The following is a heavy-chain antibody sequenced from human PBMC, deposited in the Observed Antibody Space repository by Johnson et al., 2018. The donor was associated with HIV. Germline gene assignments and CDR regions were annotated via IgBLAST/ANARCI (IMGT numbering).Heavy chain of an antibody. CDR1: GFTFSSYG. CDR3: ARDRGAGHAFDI. J-gene: IGHJ3*02. Sequence: QVQLVESGGGVVRPGGSLRLPCAASGFTFSSYGMNWVRQAPGKGLEWVAFIRYDGSNKYYPGSVKGRFTISRENAKNSLYLQMNSLRAGDTAVYYCARDRGAGHAFDIWGQGTMVTVSS. CDR2: IRYDGSNK. D-gene: IGHD3-10*01. V-gene: IGHV3-30*02.